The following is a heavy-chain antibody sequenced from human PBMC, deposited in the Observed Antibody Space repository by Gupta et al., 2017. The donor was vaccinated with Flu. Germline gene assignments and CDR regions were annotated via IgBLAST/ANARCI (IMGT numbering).Heavy chain of an antibody. D-gene: IGHD2-2*01. CDR2: VWYDGTTE. CDR1: GFTFGNYG. J-gene: IGHJ4*02. CDR3: ARDPDDIVDRPAAMSSYFDS. V-gene: IGHV3-33*01. Sequence: QVQLVESGGGVVQPGTSLRLSCAASGFTFGNYGMNWVRQAPGKGLEWVASVWYDGTTEQYAESVKGRFTISRDNAQNTLYLQLNMLRVEDTALYFCARDPDDIVDRPAAMSSYFDSWGRGTLVTVSS.